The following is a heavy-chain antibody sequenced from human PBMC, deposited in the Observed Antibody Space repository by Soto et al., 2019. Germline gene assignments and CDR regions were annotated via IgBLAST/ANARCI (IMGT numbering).Heavy chain of an antibody. CDR2: IYYSGNT. CDR3: ASSCLYGMDV. J-gene: IGHJ6*02. V-gene: IGHV4-30-4*01. Sequence: SRSFSCFVSGISKSSGYYYWRVIRQPPGKRLEWIGNIYYSGNTYYNPSLKSRLIISIDTSKKQFSLKVGSVTDADTAVYYCASSCLYGMDVCRQGTT. CDR1: GISKSSGYYY.